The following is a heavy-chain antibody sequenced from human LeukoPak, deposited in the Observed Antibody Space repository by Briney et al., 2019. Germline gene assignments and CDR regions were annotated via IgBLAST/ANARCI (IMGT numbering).Heavy chain of an antibody. CDR2: VKQDGNEK. J-gene: IGHJ4*02. V-gene: IGHV3-7*01. CDR1: GFTFSTYG. Sequence: PGGSLRLSCAASGFTFSTYGMSWVRQAPGKGLEWVASVKQDGNEKFYVDSVKGRFTIPRDNAKESLYLQLNSLRAEDTAVYYCAKGGPYCVGDYCSALDSWGQGTLVTVSS. D-gene: IGHD2-21*02. CDR3: AKGGPYCVGDYCSALDS.